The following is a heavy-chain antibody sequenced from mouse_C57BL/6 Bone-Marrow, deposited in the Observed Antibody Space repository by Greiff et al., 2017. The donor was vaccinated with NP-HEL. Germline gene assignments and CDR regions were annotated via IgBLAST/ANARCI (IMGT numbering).Heavy chain of an antibody. V-gene: IGHV1-53*01. CDR2: INPSNGGT. CDR1: GYTFTSYW. Sequence: QVQLKQPGTELVKPGASVKLSCKASGYTFTSYWMHWVKQRPGQGLEWIGNINPSNGGTNYNEKFKSKATLTVDKSSSTAYMQLSSLTSEDSAVYYCARKTPAYYKYFDYWGQGTTLTVSS. D-gene: IGHD2-12*01. CDR3: ARKTPAYYKYFDY. J-gene: IGHJ2*01.